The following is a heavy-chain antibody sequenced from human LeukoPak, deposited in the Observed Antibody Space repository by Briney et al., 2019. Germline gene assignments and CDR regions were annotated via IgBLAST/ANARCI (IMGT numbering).Heavy chain of an antibody. CDR3: AKDIAQGYTFGSIEQDY. Sequence: GGSLRLSCAVSGLTFSRYSMSWVRQAPGKGLEWVSAISESGSGAYYADSVKGRFTISRDNSKDTLSLQMNSLRAEDTAVYYCAKDIAQGYTFGSIEQDYWGQGTLVTVSS. CDR1: GLTFSRYS. J-gene: IGHJ4*02. V-gene: IGHV3-23*01. D-gene: IGHD5-18*01. CDR2: ISESGSGA.